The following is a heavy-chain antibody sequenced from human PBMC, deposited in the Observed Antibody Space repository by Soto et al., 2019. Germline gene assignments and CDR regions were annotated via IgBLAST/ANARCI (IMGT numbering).Heavy chain of an antibody. CDR1: GDSVSSNTAS. CDR3: AKGDNLGPKTGYAFDP. Sequence: SQTLSLTCAISGDSVSSNTASWNWIRQSPSRGLEWLGRTYFRSKLYNDYAVSVKSRIIINPDTSNNQFSLQLNSVTPEDTAVYFCAKGDNLGPKTGYAFDPWGQGRLVTVSS. CDR2: TYFRSKLYN. D-gene: IGHD5-12*01. V-gene: IGHV6-1*01. J-gene: IGHJ5*02.